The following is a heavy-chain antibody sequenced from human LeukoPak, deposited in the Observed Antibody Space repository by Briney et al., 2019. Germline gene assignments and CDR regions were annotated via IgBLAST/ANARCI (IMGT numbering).Heavy chain of an antibody. CDR3: ARHSTVTTIDF. V-gene: IGHV4-39*01. CDR1: GGSISSTSYY. Sequence: PSETLSLTCTVSGGSISSTSYYWDWIRQPPGKGLEWIGSIYFSGSAYYNPSLESRVTISVDTSNNQFSLKLTSVTAADTAVYYCARHSTVTTIDFWGQGTLVAVSS. CDR2: IYFSGSA. J-gene: IGHJ4*02. D-gene: IGHD4-17*01.